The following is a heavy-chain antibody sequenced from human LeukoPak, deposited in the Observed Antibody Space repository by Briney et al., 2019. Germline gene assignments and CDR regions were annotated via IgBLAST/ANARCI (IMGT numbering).Heavy chain of an antibody. CDR1: EFSVGSNY. CDR3: AKVAKYYYGPETYYFFEQ. CDR2: IYSGGST. Sequence: GGSLRLSCAASEFSVGSNYMTWVRQAPGKGLEWVSLIYSGGSTYYADSVKGRFTISRDYAKNSLYLQMNSLRVEDTAVYYCAKVAKYYYGPETYYFFEQWGQGTPVTASS. D-gene: IGHD3-10*01. V-gene: IGHV3-66*01. J-gene: IGHJ4*02.